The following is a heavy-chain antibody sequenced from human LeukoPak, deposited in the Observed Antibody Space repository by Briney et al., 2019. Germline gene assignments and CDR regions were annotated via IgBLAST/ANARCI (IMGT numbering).Heavy chain of an antibody. CDR2: ISYDGSNK. D-gene: IGHD2-2*01. CDR1: GFTFSSYA. V-gene: IGHV3-30-3*01. Sequence: GGSLRLSCAASGFTFSSYAMHWVRQAPGKGLEWVAVISYDGSNKYYADSVKGRFTISRDNSKNTLYPQMNSLRAEDTAVYYCARTYCSSTSCDGKDYWGQGTLVTVSS. J-gene: IGHJ4*02. CDR3: ARTYCSSTSCDGKDY.